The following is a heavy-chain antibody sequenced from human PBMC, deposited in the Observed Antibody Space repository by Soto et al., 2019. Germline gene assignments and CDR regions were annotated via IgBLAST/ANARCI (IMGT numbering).Heavy chain of an antibody. Sequence: ASVKVSCKASGYTFTSYGISWVRQAPGQGLEWVGWISAYNGNTNYAQKLQGRVTMTTDTSTSTAYMELRSLRSDDTAVYYCARNDYGDGLEYFDYWCQGTLVTVSS. CDR1: GYTFTSYG. CDR2: ISAYNGNT. CDR3: ARNDYGDGLEYFDY. J-gene: IGHJ4*02. D-gene: IGHD4-17*01. V-gene: IGHV1-18*01.